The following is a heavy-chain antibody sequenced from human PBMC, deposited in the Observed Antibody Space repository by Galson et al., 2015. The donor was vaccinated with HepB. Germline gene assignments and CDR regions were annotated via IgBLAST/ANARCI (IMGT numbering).Heavy chain of an antibody. CDR3: ARDRGYYDSYDAFDI. CDR1: GGSISSSSYY. J-gene: IGHJ3*02. CDR2: IYYSGST. V-gene: IGHV4-39*07. D-gene: IGHD3-22*01. Sequence: LSLTCTVSGGSISSSSYYWGWIRQPPGKGLEWIGSIYYSGSTYYNPSLKSRVTISVDTSKNQFSLKLSSVTAADTAVYYCARDRGYYDSYDAFDIWGQGTMVTVSS.